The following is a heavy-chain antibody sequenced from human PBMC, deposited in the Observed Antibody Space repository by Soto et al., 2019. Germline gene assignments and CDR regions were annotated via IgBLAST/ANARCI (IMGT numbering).Heavy chain of an antibody. CDR2: IYYSGST. D-gene: IGHD2-15*01. V-gene: IGHV4-39*01. Sequence: SETLSLTCTVSGGSISSSSYYWGWIRQPPGKGLEWIGSIYYSGSTYYNPSLKSRVTISVDTSKNQFSLKLSSVTAADTAVYYCASCLVVAAILDAFDIWGQGTMVTVSS. J-gene: IGHJ3*02. CDR3: ASCLVVAAILDAFDI. CDR1: GGSISSSSYY.